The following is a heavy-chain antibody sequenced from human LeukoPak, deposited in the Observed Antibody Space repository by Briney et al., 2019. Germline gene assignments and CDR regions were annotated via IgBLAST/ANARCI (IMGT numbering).Heavy chain of an antibody. CDR1: GYTFTSYY. Sequence: ASVKVSCKASGYTFTSYYMHWVRQAPGKGLEWMGIINPSGGSTSYAQKFQGRVTMTRDTSTSTVYMELISLRSEDTAVYYCALVVPAAGNWFDPWGQGTLVIVSS. CDR2: INPSGGST. D-gene: IGHD2-2*01. J-gene: IGHJ5*02. CDR3: ALVVPAAGNWFDP. V-gene: IGHV1-46*01.